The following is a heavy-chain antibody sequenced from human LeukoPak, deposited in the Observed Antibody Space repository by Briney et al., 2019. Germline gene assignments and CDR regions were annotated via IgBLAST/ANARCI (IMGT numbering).Heavy chain of an antibody. Sequence: KPSETLSLTCAVYGGSFSGYYWSWIRQPPGKGLEWIGEINHSGSTNYNPSLKSRVTISVDTSKNQFSLKLSSVTAADTAVYYCARDRNYYGMDVWGQGTTVTVSS. CDR1: GGSFSGYY. J-gene: IGHJ6*02. CDR2: INHSGST. V-gene: IGHV4-34*01. CDR3: ARDRNYYGMDV.